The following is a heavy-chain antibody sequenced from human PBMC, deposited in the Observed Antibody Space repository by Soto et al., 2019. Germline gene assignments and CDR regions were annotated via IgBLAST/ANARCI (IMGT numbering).Heavy chain of an antibody. CDR2: VSGDGGRT. V-gene: IGHV3-23*01. Sequence: PGGSLRLSCAASGSTFSSYAMTWVRQAPGKGLEWVSSVSGDGGRTYDADSVRGRFTISRDNSKNTLYLQMNSLRAEDTAVYYCARDVGEHVVGINVFWGQGTRVTVSS. D-gene: IGHD1-26*01. CDR1: GSTFSSYA. J-gene: IGHJ4*02. CDR3: ARDVGEHVVGINVF.